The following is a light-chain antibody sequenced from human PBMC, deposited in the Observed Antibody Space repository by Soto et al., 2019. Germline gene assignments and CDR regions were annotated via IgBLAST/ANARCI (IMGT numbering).Light chain of an antibody. CDR1: QSMYNN. CDR2: FAS. CDR3: QQYNNWPLT. V-gene: IGKV3-15*01. Sequence: EIVMTQSPATLSVSPGERATLSCRASQSMYNNLAWYQQKPGQAPRLLIYFASTRATGIPARFSGSGSGTEFTLTISSLQSEAFAVYYCQQYNNWPLTFGGGTKVEI. J-gene: IGKJ4*01.